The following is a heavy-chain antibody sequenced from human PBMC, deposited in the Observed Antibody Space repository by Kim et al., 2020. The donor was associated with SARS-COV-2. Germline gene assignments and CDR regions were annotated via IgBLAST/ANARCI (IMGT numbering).Heavy chain of an antibody. CDR1: GGSVNTNSYY. D-gene: IGHD3-22*01. J-gene: IGHJ6*02. V-gene: IGHV4-39*01. Sequence: SETLSLTCTVSGGSVNTNSYYWGWVRQPPGKGLEWIGSGYFNGSTYNNPSLKSRLLISVDTSRNQFSLKLTSVAAADTAVYYCARHLISYYFDSSGHLVVASYGMDVWGQGTTVAVSS. CDR2: GYFNGST. CDR3: ARHLISYYFDSSGHLVVASYGMDV.